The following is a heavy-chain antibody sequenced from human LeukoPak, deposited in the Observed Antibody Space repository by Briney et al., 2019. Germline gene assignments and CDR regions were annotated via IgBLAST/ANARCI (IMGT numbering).Heavy chain of an antibody. J-gene: IGHJ5*02. Sequence: GGSLRLSCAASGFFFSDSAMAWVRQAPGKGLEWVSTTTGRGDNTHYADSVEGRFTFSRDNSKNTLYLQMNSLRAEDTAVYYCARDSSTEGSGSYYANWFDPWGQGTLVTVSS. CDR1: GFFFSDSA. V-gene: IGHV3-23*01. CDR2: TTGRGDNT. D-gene: IGHD3-10*01. CDR3: ARDSSTEGSGSYYANWFDP.